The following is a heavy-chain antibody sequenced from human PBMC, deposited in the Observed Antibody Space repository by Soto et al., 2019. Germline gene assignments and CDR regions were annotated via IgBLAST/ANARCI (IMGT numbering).Heavy chain of an antibody. Sequence: GGSLRLSCAASGFTFSSYWMHWVRQAPGKGLVWVSRINSDGSSTSYADSVKGRFTISRDNAKNTLYLQMNSLRAEDTAVYYCARDGTYYYDSSGYYSYYYYGMDVWGQGTTVTVSS. CDR1: GFTFSSYW. V-gene: IGHV3-74*01. CDR2: INSDGSST. CDR3: ARDGTYYYDSSGYYSYYYYGMDV. D-gene: IGHD3-22*01. J-gene: IGHJ6*02.